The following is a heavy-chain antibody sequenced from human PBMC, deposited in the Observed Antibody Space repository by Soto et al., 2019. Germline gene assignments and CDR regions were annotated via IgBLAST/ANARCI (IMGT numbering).Heavy chain of an antibody. CDR1: GFTFTSSA. CDR3: ASQPTSSWYGPLDY. Sequence: SVKVSCKASGFTFTSSAMQWVRQARGQRLEWIGWIVVGSGNTNYAQKFQERVTITRDMSTSTTYMELSSLRSEDTAVYFCASQPTSSWYGPLDYWGQGTLVTVSS. CDR2: IVVGSGNT. D-gene: IGHD6-13*01. V-gene: IGHV1-58*02. J-gene: IGHJ4*02.